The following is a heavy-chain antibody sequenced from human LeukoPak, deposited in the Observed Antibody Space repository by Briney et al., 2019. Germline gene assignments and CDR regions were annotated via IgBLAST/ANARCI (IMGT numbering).Heavy chain of an antibody. J-gene: IGHJ5*02. CDR1: GFTFSSYS. CDR2: IWYDGSNK. D-gene: IGHD3-10*01. V-gene: IGHV3-33*06. Sequence: PGGSLRLSCAASGFTFSSYSMNWVRQAPGKGLEWVAVIWYDGSNKYYADSVKGRFTISRDNSKNTLYLQMNSLRAEDTAVYYCAKDLLWFGEYEDWFDPWGQGTLVTVSS. CDR3: AKDLLWFGEYEDWFDP.